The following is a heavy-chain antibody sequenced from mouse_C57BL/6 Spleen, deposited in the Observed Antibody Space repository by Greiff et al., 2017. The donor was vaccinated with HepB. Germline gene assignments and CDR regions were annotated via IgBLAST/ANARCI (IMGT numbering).Heavy chain of an antibody. CDR1: GFSLTSYA. D-gene: IGHD1-1*01. J-gene: IGHJ1*03. Sequence: VKLVESGPGLVAPSQSLSITCTVSGFSLTSYAISWVRQPPGKGLEWLGVIWTGGGTNYNSALKSRLSISKDNSKSQVFLKMNSLQTDDTARYYCARAYGSSYDWYFDVWGTGTTVTVSS. V-gene: IGHV2-9-1*01. CDR3: ARAYGSSYDWYFDV. CDR2: IWTGGGT.